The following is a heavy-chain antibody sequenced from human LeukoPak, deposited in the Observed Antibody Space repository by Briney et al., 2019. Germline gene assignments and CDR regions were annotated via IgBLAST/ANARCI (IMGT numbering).Heavy chain of an antibody. CDR1: GGSFGNYY. CDR2: IYDSGTT. Sequence: PSETLSLTCTVSGGSFGNYYWSWIRQPPGKGLEWIGYIYDSGTTNYNPSLKSRVTISVDTSKNQFSLKLTSVTAADTAVYYCARETTLTGYSSGLGFNYWGQGTLVTVSS. D-gene: IGHD6-19*01. V-gene: IGHV4-59*01. J-gene: IGHJ4*02. CDR3: ARETTLTGYSSGLGFNY.